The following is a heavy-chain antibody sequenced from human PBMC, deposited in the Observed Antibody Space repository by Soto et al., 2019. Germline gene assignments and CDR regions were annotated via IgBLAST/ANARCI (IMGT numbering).Heavy chain of an antibody. CDR2: IYYSGST. D-gene: IGHD2-15*01. Sequence: SETLSLTCTVSGGSISSSSYYWGWIHKPPGKGLEWIGSIYYSGSTYYNPSLKSRVTISVDTSKNQFSLKLSSVTAADTAVYYCARVYEYCSGGSCYPSWFDPWGQGTLVTVSS. V-gene: IGHV4-39*01. CDR1: GGSISSSSYY. J-gene: IGHJ5*02. CDR3: ARVYEYCSGGSCYPSWFDP.